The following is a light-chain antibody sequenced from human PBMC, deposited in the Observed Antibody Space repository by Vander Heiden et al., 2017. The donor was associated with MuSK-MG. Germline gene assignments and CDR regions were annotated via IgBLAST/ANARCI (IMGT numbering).Light chain of an antibody. J-gene: IGKJ1*01. CDR2: WAS. CDR3: QQYYDIPWT. Sequence: DIVMTQSPDSLAGSVGERATSHCKSRQTVFYGSNNKNYLAWYQQKAGQPPKLLIYWASSRESGVPDRFSGSGSGTDFTLTINSLQAEDVAVYYCQQYYDIPWTFGQGTKVEIK. CDR1: QTVFYGSNNKNY. V-gene: IGKV4-1*01.